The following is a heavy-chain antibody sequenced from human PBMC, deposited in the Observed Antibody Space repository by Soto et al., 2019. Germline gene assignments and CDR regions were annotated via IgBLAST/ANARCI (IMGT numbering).Heavy chain of an antibody. J-gene: IGHJ5*02. CDR1: GFTVSSNY. V-gene: IGHV3-66*01. D-gene: IGHD3-10*01. Sequence: EVQLVESGGGLVQPGGSLRLSCAASGFTVSSNYMSWVRQAPGKGLEWVSVIYSGGSTYYADSVKGRFTISRDNSKNTLYLQMNSLRAEDTAVYYCAREEKGAGYYGSLSWGQGTLVTVSS. CDR2: IYSGGST. CDR3: AREEKGAGYYGSLS.